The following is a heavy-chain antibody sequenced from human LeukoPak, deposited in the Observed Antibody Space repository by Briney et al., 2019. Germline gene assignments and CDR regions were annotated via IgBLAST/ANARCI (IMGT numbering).Heavy chain of an antibody. D-gene: IGHD7-27*01. V-gene: IGHV3-7*01. CDR2: IKPDGSQT. Sequence: GGSLRLSCATSGFSFSTYWTTWVRQAPGKGREWVANIKPDGSQTYYVDSVKGRFTISRDNAKNSLYLQMNSLRAEDTAVYYCARDLNWETYWGQGTLVTVSS. CDR3: ARDLNWETY. J-gene: IGHJ4*02. CDR1: GFSFSTYW.